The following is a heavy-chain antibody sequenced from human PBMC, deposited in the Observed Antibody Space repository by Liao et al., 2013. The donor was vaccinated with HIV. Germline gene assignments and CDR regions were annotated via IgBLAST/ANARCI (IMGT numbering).Heavy chain of an antibody. J-gene: IGHJ6*03. V-gene: IGHV4-34*01. CDR1: GGSFSGYY. Sequence: QVQLQQWGAGLLKPSETLSLTCAVYGGSFSGYYWSWIRQPPGKGLEWIGEINHSGSTNYNPSLKSRVTISVDTSKNQFSLNLTSVTAADTAVYYCARGVPRLRLYYYYYMDVWGRGTLVTVSS. D-gene: IGHD3-3*01. CDR3: ARGVPRLRLYYYYYMDV. CDR2: INHSGST.